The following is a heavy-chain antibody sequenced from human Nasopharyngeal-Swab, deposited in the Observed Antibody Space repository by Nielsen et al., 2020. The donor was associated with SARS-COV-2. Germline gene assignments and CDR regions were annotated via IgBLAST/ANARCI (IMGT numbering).Heavy chain of an antibody. J-gene: IGHJ4*02. V-gene: IGHV1-69*01. D-gene: IGHD2-15*01. Sequence: WLRQAPGQGLEWMGGIIPIFCTANYAQKFQGRVTITAAESTSTAYMELSSLRSEETAVYYCESTGPGVVVAATTFDYWGQGTLVTVSS. CDR3: ESTGPGVVVAATTFDY. CDR2: IIPIFCTA.